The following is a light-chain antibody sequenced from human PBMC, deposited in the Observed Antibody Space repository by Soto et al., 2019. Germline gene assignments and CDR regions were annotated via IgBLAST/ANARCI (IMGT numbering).Light chain of an antibody. CDR3: LQDYIYPYT. CDR2: SAS. J-gene: IGKJ2*01. V-gene: IGKV1-6*01. CDR1: QAIRND. Sequence: IQMTQSPSSLSASVGDRVTITCRASQAIRNDLGWYQQKPGKVPKLLIYSASTLQSGVPSRFSGSGSGTDFTLTISSLQPEDFATYYCLQDYIYPYTFGQGTKVEIK.